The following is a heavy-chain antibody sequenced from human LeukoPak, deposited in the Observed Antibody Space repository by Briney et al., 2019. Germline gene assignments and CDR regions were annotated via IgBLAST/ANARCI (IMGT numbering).Heavy chain of an antibody. D-gene: IGHD6-13*01. CDR3: ARARGLAAAGTLNY. CDR1: GGSISSSNW. Sequence: SGTLSLTCAVSGGSISSSNWWSGVRQPPGKGLEWIGEIYHSGSTNYNPSLKSRVTISVDKSKNQFSLKLSSVTAADTAVYYCARARGLAAAGTLNYWGQGTLVTVSS. J-gene: IGHJ4*02. CDR2: IYHSGST. V-gene: IGHV4-4*02.